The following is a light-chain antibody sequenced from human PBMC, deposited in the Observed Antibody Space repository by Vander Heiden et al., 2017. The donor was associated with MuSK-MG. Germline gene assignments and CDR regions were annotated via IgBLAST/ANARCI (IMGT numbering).Light chain of an antibody. V-gene: IGLV1-47*01. CDR1: RSNPGRNY. CDR3: AAWGDRLSGAV. CDR2: RND. Sequence: QSVLTKPPSPSGTPGQRVTIACSVSRSNPGRNYVYWYKQFPGTAPKLRSYRNDQRPSGVPDRFSGAKSGTSACLATSGLRSEDQGEYDGAAWGDRLSGAVFGGGTKLTVL. J-gene: IGLJ3*02.